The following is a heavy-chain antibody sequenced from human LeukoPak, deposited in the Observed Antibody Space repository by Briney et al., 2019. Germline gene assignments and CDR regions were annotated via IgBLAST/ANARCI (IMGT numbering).Heavy chain of an antibody. V-gene: IGHV1-46*01. Sequence: ASVKVSCKASGYTFTRYYMHWVRQAPGQGLEWMGIINPSGGSTGYAQKFQGRVTMTRDTSTNTVYMELSSLRSDDTAVYYCARRVYCCNTSCYRPRDDAFDIWGQGTMVTVSS. CDR3: ARRVYCCNTSCYRPRDDAFDI. CDR2: INPSGGST. J-gene: IGHJ3*02. D-gene: IGHD2-2*02. CDR1: GYTFTRYY.